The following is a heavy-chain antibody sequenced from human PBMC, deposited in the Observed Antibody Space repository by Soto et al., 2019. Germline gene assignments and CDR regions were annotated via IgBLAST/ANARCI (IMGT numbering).Heavy chain of an antibody. CDR2: ISGSGGST. CDR1: GFTFSSYA. Sequence: GGSLRLSCAASGFTFSSYAMSWVRQAPGKGLEWVSAISGSGGSTYYADSVKGRFTISRDNSKNTLYLQMNSLRAEDTAVYYCAVYDFWSGYIPLDYWGQGTLVTVSS. CDR3: AVYDFWSGYIPLDY. J-gene: IGHJ4*02. D-gene: IGHD3-3*01. V-gene: IGHV3-23*01.